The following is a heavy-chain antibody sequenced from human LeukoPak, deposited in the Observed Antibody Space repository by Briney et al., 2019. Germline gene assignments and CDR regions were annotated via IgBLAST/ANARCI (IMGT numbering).Heavy chain of an antibody. Sequence: GGSLRLSCAASGFTFSSYWMHWVRQAPGKGLVWVSRINTDGSSTSYADSVKGRFTISRDNAKNTLYLQMNSLRAEDTAVYYCAKDTEGLITMIVVPYYYFDYWGQGTLVTVSS. D-gene: IGHD3-22*01. V-gene: IGHV3-74*01. CDR2: INTDGSST. J-gene: IGHJ4*02. CDR3: AKDTEGLITMIVVPYYYFDY. CDR1: GFTFSSYW.